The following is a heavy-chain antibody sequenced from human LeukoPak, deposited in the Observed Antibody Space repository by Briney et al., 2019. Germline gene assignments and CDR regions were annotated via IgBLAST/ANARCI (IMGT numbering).Heavy chain of an antibody. J-gene: IGHJ4*02. CDR1: GDSISSDNW. CDR3: ARDAEGLDY. V-gene: IGHV4-4*02. CDR2: IYHSGYT. Sequence: PSETLSLTCAVFGDSISSDNWWSWVRQPPGKGLEWIGDIYHSGYTNYNPSLKSRVTISVDKSMNQFSLKVTSLTAADTAVYYCARDAEGLDYWGQGTLVTVSS.